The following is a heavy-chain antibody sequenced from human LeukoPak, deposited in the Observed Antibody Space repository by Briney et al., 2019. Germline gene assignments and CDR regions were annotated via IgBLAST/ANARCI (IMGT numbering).Heavy chain of an antibody. D-gene: IGHD2-15*01. J-gene: IGHJ4*02. V-gene: IGHV3-23*01. CDR1: GFTFSSYA. Sequence: GGSLRLSCAASGFTFSSYAMSWVRQAPGKGLEWVSAISGSGGSTYYADSVKGRFTISRDNSKNTLDLQMTSLRAEDTAVYYCATPLVAAYRTSNDHWGQGTLVTVSS. CDR2: ISGSGGST. CDR3: ATPLVAAYRTSNDH.